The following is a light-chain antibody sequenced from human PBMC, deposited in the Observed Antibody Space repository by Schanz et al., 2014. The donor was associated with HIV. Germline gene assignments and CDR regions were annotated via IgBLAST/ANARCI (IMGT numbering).Light chain of an antibody. CDR1: QSISEW. Sequence: DIQMPQSPSTLSASVGDRITITCRASQSISEWLAWYQQKPGQAPNLLISEASTLEFGVPPRFSGSGSGTEFTLTISSLQAEDVAVYYCQQYYFTPPHTFGGGTKVQIK. CDR2: EAS. CDR3: QQYYFTPPHT. V-gene: IGKV1-5*03. J-gene: IGKJ4*01.